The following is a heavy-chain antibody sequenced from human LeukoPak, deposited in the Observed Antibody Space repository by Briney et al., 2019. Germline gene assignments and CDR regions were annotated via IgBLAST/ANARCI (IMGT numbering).Heavy chain of an antibody. Sequence: ASVKVSCKASTYISSDFGISWVRLAPGGGLEWMGWVSGDNGQTNYGHKFYGRVTMTMETSTNTASMELRGLRSDDTAIYYCARVYLYTTGWSAAYYYFMNVWGKGTTVIVSS. CDR1: TYISSDFG. CDR2: VSGDNGQT. D-gene: IGHD3-16*02. J-gene: IGHJ6*03. CDR3: ARVYLYTTGWSAAYYYFMNV. V-gene: IGHV1-18*01.